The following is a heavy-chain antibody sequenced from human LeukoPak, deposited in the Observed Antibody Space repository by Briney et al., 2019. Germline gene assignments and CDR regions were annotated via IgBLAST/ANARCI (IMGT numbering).Heavy chain of an antibody. CDR3: ARPSYDFWSGYYGLFDY. CDR2: IIPIFGTA. J-gene: IGHJ4*02. CDR1: GGTFSSYA. V-gene: IGHV1-69*13. D-gene: IGHD3-3*01. Sequence: GASVKVSCKASGGTFSSYAISWVRQAPGQGLEWMGGIIPIFGTANYAQKFQGRVTITADESTSTAYMELSSLRSGDTAVYYCARPSYDFWSGYYGLFDYWGQGTLVTVSS.